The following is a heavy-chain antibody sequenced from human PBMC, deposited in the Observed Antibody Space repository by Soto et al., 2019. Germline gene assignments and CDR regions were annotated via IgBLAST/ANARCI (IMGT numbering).Heavy chain of an antibody. J-gene: IGHJ4*02. Sequence: EVQLVESGGGLVKPGGSLRLSCAASGFTFTNHNMNWVRQAPGKGLEWVSSISSSSSFRNYADSVKGRFSISRDNDKNLVYLQMDSLRAEDTAVYYCARYPPLSLLVVVATDDFWGQGTLVTVSS. V-gene: IGHV3-21*02. D-gene: IGHD2-21*01. CDR2: ISSSSSFR. CDR1: GFTFTNHN. CDR3: ARYPPLSLLVVVATDDF.